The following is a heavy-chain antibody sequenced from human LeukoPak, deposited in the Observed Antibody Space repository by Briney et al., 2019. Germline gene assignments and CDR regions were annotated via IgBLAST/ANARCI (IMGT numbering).Heavy chain of an antibody. J-gene: IGHJ3*02. CDR3: ASYSSGYYHDAFDI. CDR1: GFTFSSYS. D-gene: IGHD3-22*01. V-gene: IGHV3-48*01. CDR2: IGSSSSTI. Sequence: GGSLRLSCAASGFTFSSYSMNWVRQAPGKGLEWVSYIGSSSSTIYYADSVKGRFTISRDNAKNSLYLQMNSLRAEDTAVYYCASYSSGYYHDAFDIWDQGTMVTVSS.